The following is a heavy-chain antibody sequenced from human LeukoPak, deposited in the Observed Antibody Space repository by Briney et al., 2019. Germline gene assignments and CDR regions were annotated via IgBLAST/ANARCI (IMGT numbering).Heavy chain of an antibody. V-gene: IGHV4-59*01. CDR2: IYYSGST. Sequence: KPSETLSLICTVSGGSISSYYWSWIRQPPGKGLEWIGYIYYSGSTNYNPSLKSRVTISVDTSNNQFSLKLSSVTAADTAVYYCARSGSSGKVDYWGQGTLVTVSS. D-gene: IGHD3-10*01. CDR1: GGSISSYY. J-gene: IGHJ4*02. CDR3: ARSGSSGKVDY.